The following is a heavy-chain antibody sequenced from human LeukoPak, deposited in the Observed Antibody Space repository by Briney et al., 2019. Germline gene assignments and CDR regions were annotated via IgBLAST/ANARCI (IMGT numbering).Heavy chain of an antibody. D-gene: IGHD6-19*01. CDR1: GTSMSNSY. CDR3: TGGQWLDVWDF. V-gene: IGHV4-4*07. CDR2: IQDRGST. Sequence: PSETLSLTCTVSGTSMSNSYWSWIRQPAGKGLEWIGHIQDRGSTIYNPSLGSRVTMSLDTPKNQFSLKLNSVTAADTAVYYCTGGQWLDVWDFWGQGTLVTVSS. J-gene: IGHJ4*02.